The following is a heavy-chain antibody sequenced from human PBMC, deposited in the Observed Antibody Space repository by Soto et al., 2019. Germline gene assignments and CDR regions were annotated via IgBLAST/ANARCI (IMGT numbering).Heavy chain of an antibody. CDR3: GPSPDYYDSYTSFSDY. V-gene: IGHV4-34*01. Sequence: PSETLSLTCGVHDGPFLGYYWSWIRQPPGKGLEWIGEINHNGQTNYNPSLKSRVTLSVYTSNNQFSLKLTSVTAADTAVYYCGPSPDYYDSYTSFSDYWAQGTLVTVSS. D-gene: IGHD3-22*01. CDR2: INHNGQT. J-gene: IGHJ4*02. CDR1: DGPFLGYY.